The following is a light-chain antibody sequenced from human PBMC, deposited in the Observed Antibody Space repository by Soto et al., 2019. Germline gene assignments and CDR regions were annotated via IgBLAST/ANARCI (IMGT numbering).Light chain of an antibody. CDR2: DAS. Sequence: EFVLTQSPGTLSSSPGERATLCCGASQTVRNNYLAWYQQKPGQAPRLLIYDASSRATGIPDRFSGGGSGTDFTLTISRLEPEDFAVFFCQQYGTSEIIFGQGTRLEIK. CDR3: QQYGTSEII. J-gene: IGKJ5*01. V-gene: IGKV3-20*01. CDR1: QTVRNNY.